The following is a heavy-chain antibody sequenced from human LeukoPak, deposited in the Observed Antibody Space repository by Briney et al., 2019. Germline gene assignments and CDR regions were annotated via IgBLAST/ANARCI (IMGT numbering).Heavy chain of an antibody. J-gene: IGHJ4*02. D-gene: IGHD1-14*01. Sequence: GGSLRLSCAASGFTFSSYAMSWVRQAPGKGLEWVSAISGGGGSTYYADSVKGRFTISRDNSKNTLYLQMNSLRAEDTAVYYCAKDIGIWGYFDYWGQGTLVTVSS. V-gene: IGHV3-23*01. CDR3: AKDIGIWGYFDY. CDR2: ISGGGGST. CDR1: GFTFSSYA.